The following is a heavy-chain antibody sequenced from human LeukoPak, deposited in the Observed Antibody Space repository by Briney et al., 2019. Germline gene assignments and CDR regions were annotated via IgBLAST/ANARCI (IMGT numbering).Heavy chain of an antibody. Sequence: GGSLRLSCAASGFAFDDYDMSWVRQVPGKGLEWVSAITATSLHIYYADSVKGRFTISRDNAKNSLYLQMNSLRVEDTALYYCARVRSVGGNPHAFNIWGQGTMVTVSS. J-gene: IGHJ3*02. CDR3: ARVRSVGGNPHAFNI. V-gene: IGHV3-21*01. CDR1: GFAFDDYD. D-gene: IGHD4-23*01. CDR2: ITATSLHI.